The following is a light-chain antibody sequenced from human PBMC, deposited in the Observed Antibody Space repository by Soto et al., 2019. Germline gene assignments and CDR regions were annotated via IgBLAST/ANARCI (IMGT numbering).Light chain of an antibody. Sequence: EIVLTQSPGTLSLSPGERANLSCRASQSVSSRDLAWYQQKPGQAPRLLIYATSSRAAGIPDRFSGSGSGTDFTLTISRLEPEDFAVYYCQQYDNSPGYTFGQGTKLEIK. CDR2: ATS. CDR1: QSVSSRD. CDR3: QQYDNSPGYT. V-gene: IGKV3-20*01. J-gene: IGKJ2*01.